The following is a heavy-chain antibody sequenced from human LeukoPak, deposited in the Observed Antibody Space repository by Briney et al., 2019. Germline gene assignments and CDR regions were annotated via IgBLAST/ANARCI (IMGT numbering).Heavy chain of an antibody. D-gene: IGHD6-13*01. V-gene: IGHV3-48*03. CDR2: ISSSGSTI. CDR3: AREGFIAAAGISYYYYGMDV. Sequence: GGSLRLSCAASGFTFSSYEMNWVRQAPGKGREWVSYISSSGSTIYYADSVKGRFTISRDNAKNSLYLQMNSLRAEDTAVYYCAREGFIAAAGISYYYYGMDVWGQGTTVTVSS. CDR1: GFTFSSYE. J-gene: IGHJ6*02.